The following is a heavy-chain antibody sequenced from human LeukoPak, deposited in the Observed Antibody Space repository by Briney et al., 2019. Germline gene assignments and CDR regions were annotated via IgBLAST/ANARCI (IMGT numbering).Heavy chain of an antibody. D-gene: IGHD3-22*01. J-gene: IGHJ4*02. CDR3: ARVHHYYDSSGYRGYYFDY. V-gene: IGHV1-46*01. CDR1: GYTFTSYY. CDR2: INPSGGST. Sequence: ASVKVSCTASGYTFTSYYMHWVRQAPGQGLEWMGIINPSGGSTSYAQKFQGRVTMTRDMSTSTVYMELSSLRSEDTAVYYCARVHHYYDSSGYRGYYFDYWGQGTLVTVSS.